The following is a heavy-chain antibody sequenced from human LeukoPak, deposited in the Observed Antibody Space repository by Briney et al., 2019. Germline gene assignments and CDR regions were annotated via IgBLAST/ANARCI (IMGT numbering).Heavy chain of an antibody. V-gene: IGHV3-9*01. CDR3: AKEGTTYYDFWSGYYVDY. CDR2: ISWNSGSI. CDR1: GFTFDDYA. Sequence: PGGSLRLSCAASGFTFDDYAMHWVRQAPGKGLEWVSGISWNSGSIGYADSVKGRFTISRDNAKNSLYLQMNSLRAEDTALYYCAKEGTTYYDFWSGYYVDYWGQGTLVTVSS. D-gene: IGHD3-3*01. J-gene: IGHJ4*02.